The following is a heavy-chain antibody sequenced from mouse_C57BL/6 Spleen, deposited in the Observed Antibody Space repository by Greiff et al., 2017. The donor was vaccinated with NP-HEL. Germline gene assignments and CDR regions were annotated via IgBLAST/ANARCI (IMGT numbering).Heavy chain of an antibody. V-gene: IGHV1-82*01. D-gene: IGHD2-1*01. CDR3: AREDGNYD. CDR2: IYPGDGDT. Sequence: VQLQQSGPELVKPGASVKISCKASGYAFSSSWMNWVKQRPGKGLEWIGRIYPGDGDTNYNGKFKGKATLTADKSSSTAYMQLSSLTSEDSAVYFCAREDGNYDWGQGTTLTVSS. J-gene: IGHJ2*01. CDR1: GYAFSSSW.